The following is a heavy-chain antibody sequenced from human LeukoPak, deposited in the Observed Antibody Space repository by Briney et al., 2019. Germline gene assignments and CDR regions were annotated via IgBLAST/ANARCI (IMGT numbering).Heavy chain of an antibody. CDR3: AREGYGGPDY. Sequence: SETLSLTCTVSGGSISSYYWSWIRQPPGKGLEWIGYIYYSGSTNYNPSLKSRVTISVDTSKNQFSLKLSSVTAADTAVYYCAREGYGGPDYWGQGTLVTVSS. V-gene: IGHV4-59*01. CDR2: IYYSGST. CDR1: GGSISSYY. J-gene: IGHJ4*02. D-gene: IGHD4-23*01.